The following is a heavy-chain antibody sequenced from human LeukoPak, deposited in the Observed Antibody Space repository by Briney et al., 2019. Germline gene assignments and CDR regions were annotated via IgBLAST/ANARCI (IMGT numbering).Heavy chain of an antibody. CDR1: GFTFSGYP. CDR3: ARGRDGYNWIDY. Sequence: GRSLRLSCAASGFTFSGYPMHWVRQAPGKGLEWVAIISSDGSIKSYADSVKGRFTISRDNSKNTLYLQMNSLRAEDTAVYYCARGRDGYNWIDYWGQGTLVTVSS. J-gene: IGHJ4*02. D-gene: IGHD5-24*01. CDR2: ISSDGSIK. V-gene: IGHV3-30-3*01.